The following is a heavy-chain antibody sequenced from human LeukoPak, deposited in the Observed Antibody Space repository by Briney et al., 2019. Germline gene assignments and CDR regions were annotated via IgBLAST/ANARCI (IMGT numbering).Heavy chain of an antibody. CDR3: ARVNVGGWQSYYFDY. Sequence: SETLSLTCAVYGGSFSGYYWSWIRQPPGKGLEWIGEINHSGSTNYNPSLKSRVTISVDTSKNQFSLKLSSVTAADTAVYYCARVNVGGWQSYYFDYWGQGTLVTVSS. V-gene: IGHV4-34*01. CDR2: INHSGST. J-gene: IGHJ4*02. D-gene: IGHD6-19*01. CDR1: GGSFSGYY.